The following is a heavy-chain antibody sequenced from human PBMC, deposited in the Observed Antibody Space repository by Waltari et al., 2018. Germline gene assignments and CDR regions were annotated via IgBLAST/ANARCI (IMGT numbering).Heavy chain of an antibody. Sequence: QVQLVQSGAEVKKPGSSVKVSCKASGGTFSSYAISWVRQAPGQGLEWMGGIIPILGIANYAQKFQGRVTITADESTSTAYMELSSLRSEDTAVYYCARVWGCSGGSCYSKYFQHWGQGTLVTVSS. CDR1: GGTFSSYA. CDR3: ARVWGCSGGSCYSKYFQH. CDR2: IIPILGIA. J-gene: IGHJ1*01. D-gene: IGHD2-15*01. V-gene: IGHV1-69*04.